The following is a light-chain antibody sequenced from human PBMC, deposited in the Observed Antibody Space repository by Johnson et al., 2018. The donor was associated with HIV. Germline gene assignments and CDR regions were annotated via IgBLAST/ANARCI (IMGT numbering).Light chain of an antibody. CDR2: DTD. CDR1: SSNIGNNY. Sequence: QSVLTQPPSVSAAPGQTVTISCSGSSSNIGNNYVSWYQQVPGTAPKLLIYDTDKRPSGIPDRFSGSKSGTSATLGISGLQTGDEADYYCGTWDNSLSAGVFGSGTKVTVL. J-gene: IGLJ1*01. CDR3: GTWDNSLSAGV. V-gene: IGLV1-51*01.